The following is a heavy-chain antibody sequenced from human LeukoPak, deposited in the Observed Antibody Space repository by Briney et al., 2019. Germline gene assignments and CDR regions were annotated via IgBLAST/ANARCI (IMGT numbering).Heavy chain of an antibody. CDR3: AKDRSFGVVITLDY. V-gene: IGHV3-23*01. Sequence: GGSLRLSCAASGFTFSNAWMSWVRQAPGKGLEWVSAISGSGGSTYYADSVKGRFTISRDNSKSTLYLQMNSLRAEDTAVYYCAKDRSFGVVITLDYWGQGTLVTVSS. CDR2: ISGSGGST. CDR1: GFTFSNAW. D-gene: IGHD3-3*01. J-gene: IGHJ4*02.